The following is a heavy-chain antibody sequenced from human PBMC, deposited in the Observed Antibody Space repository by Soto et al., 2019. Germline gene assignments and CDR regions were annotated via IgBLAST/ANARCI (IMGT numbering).Heavy chain of an antibody. J-gene: IGHJ4*02. Sequence: EVQLVESGGGLVQPGGSLRLSCADSGFTFDTYWMAWVRQAPGNGLEWVANMKHDGSERYYVDSVKGRFTISRDNTKKSLDLQMTSLRAGDTAVYSCARPPYDEISADYWGQGTMVTVSS. CDR1: GFTFDTYW. D-gene: IGHD2-21*01. CDR3: ARPPYDEISADY. V-gene: IGHV3-7*03. CDR2: MKHDGSER.